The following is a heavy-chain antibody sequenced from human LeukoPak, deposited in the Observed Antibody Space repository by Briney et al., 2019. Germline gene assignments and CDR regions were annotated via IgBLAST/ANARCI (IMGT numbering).Heavy chain of an antibody. CDR1: GGSISSSSYY. J-gene: IGHJ6*03. CDR2: IYYSGST. V-gene: IGHV4-39*01. CDR3: ARRQMVRGVSSYYYYMDV. D-gene: IGHD3-10*01. Sequence: SETLSLTCTVSGGSISSSSYYWGWIRQPPGKELEWIGSIYYSGSTYYNPSLKSRVTISVDTSKNQFSLKLSSVTAADTAVYYCARRQMVRGVSSYYYYMDVWGKGTTVTISS.